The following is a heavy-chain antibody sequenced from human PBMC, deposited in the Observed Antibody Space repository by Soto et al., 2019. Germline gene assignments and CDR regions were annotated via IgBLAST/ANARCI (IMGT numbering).Heavy chain of an antibody. CDR3: AAGNVVSDYGMDV. CDR2: INSSGSGGTT. J-gene: IGHJ6*02. CDR1: GYTFTSYD. V-gene: IGHV1-46*01. D-gene: IGHD2-15*01. Sequence: ASVKVSCKASGYTFTSYDMHWVRQAPGQGLEWTGIINSSGSGGTTSYAQKFQGRVTMTRDTSTSTVDMELSSLRAEDTAMYYCAAGNVVSDYGMDVWGQGATVTVSS.